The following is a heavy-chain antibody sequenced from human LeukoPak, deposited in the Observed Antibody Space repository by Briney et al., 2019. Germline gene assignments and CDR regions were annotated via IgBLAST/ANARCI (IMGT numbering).Heavy chain of an antibody. Sequence: ASVKVSCKASGYTFTGYYMHWVRQAPGQGLEWMGWINPNSGGTNYAQKFQGRVTMTRDTSISTAYMELSRLRSDDTAVYYCARPTTAAAVAPFDYWGQGILVTVSS. CDR3: ARPTTAAAVAPFDY. V-gene: IGHV1-2*02. CDR2: INPNSGGT. D-gene: IGHD6-13*01. J-gene: IGHJ4*02. CDR1: GYTFTGYY.